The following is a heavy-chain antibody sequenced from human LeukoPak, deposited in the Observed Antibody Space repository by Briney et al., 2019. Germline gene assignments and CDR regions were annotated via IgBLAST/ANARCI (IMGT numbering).Heavy chain of an antibody. Sequence: SETLSLTCAVYGGSFSGYYWSWIRQPPGKGLEWIAEINHSGSTNYNPSLKSRVTISVDTSKNQFSLKLSSVTAADTAVYYCARARITIFGVVIIPFAYWGQGTLVTVSS. D-gene: IGHD3-3*01. CDR3: ARARITIFGVVIIPFAY. J-gene: IGHJ4*02. CDR2: INHSGST. CDR1: GGSFSGYY. V-gene: IGHV4-34*01.